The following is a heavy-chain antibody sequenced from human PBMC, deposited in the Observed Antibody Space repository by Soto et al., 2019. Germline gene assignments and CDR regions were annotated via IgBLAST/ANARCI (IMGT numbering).Heavy chain of an antibody. CDR2: ISTYSGDT. Sequence: QVQLVQSGPEVKKPGASVKVSCEASGYTFTTSGISWVRQAPGQGLEWMGWISTYSGDTNSAQKFQGRVTMTADTSXXTVYMELMSLKSDDTAVYYCARQGSWPYYYYGLDVWGQGTTVTVSS. V-gene: IGHV1-18*01. CDR1: GYTFTTSG. D-gene: IGHD1-26*01. CDR3: ARQGSWPYYYYGLDV. J-gene: IGHJ6*02.